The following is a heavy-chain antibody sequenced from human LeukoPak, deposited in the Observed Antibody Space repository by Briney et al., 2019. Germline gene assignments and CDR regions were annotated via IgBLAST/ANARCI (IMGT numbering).Heavy chain of an antibody. CDR1: GFTFSSYA. CDR3: ARARSQQWLVPRY. V-gene: IGHV3-23*01. Sequence: GGSLRLSCAASGFTFSSYAMSWVRQAPGKGLEWVSAISGSGGSTYYADSVKGRFTISRDNAKNSLYLQMNSLRAEDTAVYYCARARSQQWLVPRYWGQGTLVTVSS. D-gene: IGHD6-19*01. CDR2: ISGSGGST. J-gene: IGHJ4*02.